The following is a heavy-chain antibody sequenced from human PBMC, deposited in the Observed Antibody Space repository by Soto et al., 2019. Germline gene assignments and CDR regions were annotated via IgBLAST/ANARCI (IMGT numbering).Heavy chain of an antibody. CDR2: IDPSDSYD. J-gene: IGHJ5*02. CDR1: GYSFTTYW. V-gene: IGHV5-10-1*01. D-gene: IGHD5-12*01. Sequence: GESLKISCKGSGYSFTTYWITWVRQVPGKGLEWMGRIDPSDSYDNYSPSFQGHVTMSADKSISTAYLQWSSLKASDTAMYYCGRVRVDKAEGWFDPWGQGTLVTVSS. CDR3: GRVRVDKAEGWFDP.